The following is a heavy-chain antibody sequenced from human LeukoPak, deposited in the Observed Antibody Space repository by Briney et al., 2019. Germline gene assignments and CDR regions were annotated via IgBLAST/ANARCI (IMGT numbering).Heavy chain of an antibody. CDR3: VRDAYGAGKGYFDY. Sequence: ASVNVSCKASGYAFTDYGFSWVRQAPGQGPEWMGWISSYDGNTKPVDKLQGRVILTTDTSTTTAYMELRSLRSDDTAVYYCVRDAYGAGKGYFDYWGQGTLVTVSS. CDR1: GYAFTDYG. D-gene: IGHD3-10*01. CDR2: ISSYDGNT. V-gene: IGHV1-18*01. J-gene: IGHJ4*02.